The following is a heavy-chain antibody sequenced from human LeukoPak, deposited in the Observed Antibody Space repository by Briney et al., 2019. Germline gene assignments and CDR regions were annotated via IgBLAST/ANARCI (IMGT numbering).Heavy chain of an antibody. CDR1: GFTVSTNY. V-gene: IGHV3-66*01. Sequence: GGSLRLSCAVSGFTVSTNYMSWVRQAPGKGLEWVSVIYSGGSTYYADSVKGRFTISRDNSKNTLYLQMNSLRAEDTAVYYCLVSGYWGQGTLVTVSS. CDR2: IYSGGST. J-gene: IGHJ4*02. D-gene: IGHD2/OR15-2a*01. CDR3: LVSGY.